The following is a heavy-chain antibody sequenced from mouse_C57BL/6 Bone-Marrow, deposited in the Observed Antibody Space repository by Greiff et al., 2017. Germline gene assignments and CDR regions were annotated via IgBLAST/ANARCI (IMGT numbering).Heavy chain of an antibody. Sequence: VQLQQPGAELVMPGASVKLSCKASGYTFTSYWMHWVKQRPGQGLEWIGEIDPSDSYTNYNQKFKGKSTLTVDKSPSTAYMQLSSLTSEDSAVYYCARFFYSYYAMDYWGQGTSVTVSS. CDR1: GYTFTSYW. D-gene: IGHD2-12*01. CDR3: ARFFYSYYAMDY. V-gene: IGHV1-69*01. J-gene: IGHJ4*01. CDR2: IDPSDSYT.